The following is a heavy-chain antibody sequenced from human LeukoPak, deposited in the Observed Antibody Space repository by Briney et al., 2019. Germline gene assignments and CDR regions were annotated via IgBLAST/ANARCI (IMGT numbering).Heavy chain of an antibody. CDR3: ARGPTISETGYFDY. D-gene: IGHD1-1*01. Sequence: SEALSLTCAVYGGSFSAYYWSWIRQSPGKGLEWISEINHRGDTNYNPSVKSRVSISVDTSKNQFSLKVTSLTAADTAVYYCARGPTISETGYFDYWGQGTLVTVSS. CDR1: GGSFSAYY. V-gene: IGHV4-34*01. CDR2: INHRGDT. J-gene: IGHJ4*03.